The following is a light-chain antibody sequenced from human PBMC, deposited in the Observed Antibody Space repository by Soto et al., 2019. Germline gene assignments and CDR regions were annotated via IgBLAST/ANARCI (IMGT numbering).Light chain of an antibody. CDR2: GAS. V-gene: IGKV3-15*01. CDR3: QQHNNWPPLT. Sequence: EIVMTQSPATLSMSPGESATLSCRASQSVSVNLAWYQLKPGQPPSLLIYGASTRASGIPARFSGGGSGTEFTLTINGLQSEDFAVYYCQQHNNWPPLTFGGGTKVEIK. J-gene: IGKJ4*01. CDR1: QSVSVN.